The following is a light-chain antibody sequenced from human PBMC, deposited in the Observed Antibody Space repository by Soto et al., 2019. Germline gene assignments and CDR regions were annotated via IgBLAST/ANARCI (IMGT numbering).Light chain of an antibody. Sequence: PGERVILSFRASQSVDISLAWYQQKPGQAPRLLSYGASNRAAGIPDRFSGRGSGTDFTLTISRLEAEDFAVYYCQQYGNSPPWTFGQGTKVDIK. CDR1: QSVDIS. J-gene: IGKJ1*01. V-gene: IGKV3-20*01. CDR2: GAS. CDR3: QQYGNSPPWT.